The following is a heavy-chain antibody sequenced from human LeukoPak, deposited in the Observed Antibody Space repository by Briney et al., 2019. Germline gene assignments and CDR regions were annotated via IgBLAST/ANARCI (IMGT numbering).Heavy chain of an antibody. V-gene: IGHV4-4*02. CDR2: IYHNGTP. J-gene: IGHJ6*02. Sequence: SETLSLTCAVSVGSINSGNWWSWVRQSPGKGLEWIGEIYHNGTPNYNPSLKSRVTISADTFKNHFSLKMTSVTAADTAVYYCATAPILRGEGGEHYEYGMDVWGQGTTVIVSS. CDR1: VGSINSGNW. D-gene: IGHD2-2*02. CDR3: ATAPILRGEGGEHYEYGMDV.